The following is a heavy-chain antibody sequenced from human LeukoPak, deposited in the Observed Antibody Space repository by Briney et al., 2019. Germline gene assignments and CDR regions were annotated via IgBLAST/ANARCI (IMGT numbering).Heavy chain of an antibody. CDR1: GFTVSSNY. CDR2: IYSGGST. V-gene: IGHV3-66*01. D-gene: IGHD5-18*01. Sequence: GGSLRLSCAASGFTVSSNYMSWVRQAPGKGLEWVSVIYSGGSTYYADSVKGRFTISRDNSKNTLHLQMNSLRAEDTAVYYCASPAMDDAFDIWGQGTMVTVSS. CDR3: ASPAMDDAFDI. J-gene: IGHJ3*02.